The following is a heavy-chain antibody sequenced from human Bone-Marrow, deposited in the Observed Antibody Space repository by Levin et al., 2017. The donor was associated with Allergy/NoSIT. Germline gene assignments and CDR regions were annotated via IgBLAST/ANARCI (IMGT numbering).Heavy chain of an antibody. V-gene: IGHV4-61*02. CDR2: IYTAGNT. CDR3: ARGYTYGPFDF. D-gene: IGHD5-18*01. Sequence: SQTLSLTYTVSGVSISSPSYYWNWIRQPAGKGLEWIGRIYTAGNTNFNPSLKSRITMSLDASSNRFSLNLRSVTASDTAVYYCARGYTYGPFDFWGQGTLVTVSS. CDR1: GVSISSPSYY. J-gene: IGHJ4*02.